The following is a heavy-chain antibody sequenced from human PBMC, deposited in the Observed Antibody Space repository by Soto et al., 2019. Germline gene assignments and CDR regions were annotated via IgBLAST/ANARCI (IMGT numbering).Heavy chain of an antibody. J-gene: IGHJ5*02. CDR1: GGTFSSYA. D-gene: IGHD6-13*01. CDR2: IIPIFGTA. CDR3: VRAAAGRACFDP. Sequence: QVQLVQSGAEVKKPGSSVKVSCKASGGTFSSYAISWVRQAPGQGLECMGGIIPIFGTANYAQKFQGRVTITAYKSTTTAYLELSRLRSEDTAVYYCVRAAAGRACFDPSGQGSLVTVSS. V-gene: IGHV1-69*06.